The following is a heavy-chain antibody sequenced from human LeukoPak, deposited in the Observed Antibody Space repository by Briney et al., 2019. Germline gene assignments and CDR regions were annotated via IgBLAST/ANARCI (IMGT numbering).Heavy chain of an antibody. J-gene: IGHJ4*02. CDR2: IDTDGTYI. Sequence: GGSLRLSCAASGFTFRNYDIHWIRQAPGKGLEWVSSIDTDGTYIHYADSVKGRFTISRDNSKNSLYLQMNSLRAEDTAVYYCARDKQDSSSSEDYWGQGTLVTVSS. V-gene: IGHV3-21*01. CDR1: GFTFRNYD. CDR3: ARDKQDSSSSEDY. D-gene: IGHD6-6*01.